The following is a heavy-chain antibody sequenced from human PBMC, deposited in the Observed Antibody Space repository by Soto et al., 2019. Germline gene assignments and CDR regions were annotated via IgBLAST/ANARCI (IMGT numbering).Heavy chain of an antibody. J-gene: IGHJ4*02. D-gene: IGHD2-15*01. V-gene: IGHV4-31*03. CDR2: IYYSGST. CDR3: ARGSTVAAILFDY. CDR1: GDSISSGGYY. Sequence: QVQLQESGPGLAKPSQTLSLTCTVSGDSISSGGYYWSWIRQHPGKGLEWIGYIYYSGSTYYNPSLKRRVIISVDTSKNQFSLKLSSVTAADTAVYYCARGSTVAAILFDYWGQGTLVTVSS.